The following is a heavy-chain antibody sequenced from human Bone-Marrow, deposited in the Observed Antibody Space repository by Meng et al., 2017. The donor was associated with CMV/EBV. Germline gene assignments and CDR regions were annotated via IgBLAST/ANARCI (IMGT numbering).Heavy chain of an antibody. Sequence: CAASGFTSSDYYMSWIRQAPGKGLEWVSYISSSGSTIKYADSVEGRFTISKDNTQNSLYLQMSSLRAEDTAVYYCARDSRGWDFDYWGQGTLVTVSS. V-gene: IGHV3-11*01. D-gene: IGHD2-2*01. CDR1: GFTSSDYY. J-gene: IGHJ4*02. CDR3: ARDSRGWDFDY. CDR2: ISSSGSTI.